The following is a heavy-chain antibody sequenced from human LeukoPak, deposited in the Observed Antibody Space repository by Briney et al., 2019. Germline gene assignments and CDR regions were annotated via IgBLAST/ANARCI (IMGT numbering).Heavy chain of an antibody. Sequence: ASVKVSCKASGYTFTSYGISWVRQAPGQGLEWMGWISAYNGNTNYAQKLQGRVTMTTDTSTSTAYMELRSLRSDDTAVYYCARGPPVRYCSGGSCSIDYWGQGTLVTVSS. V-gene: IGHV1-18*01. J-gene: IGHJ4*02. CDR2: ISAYNGNT. CDR3: ARGPPVRYCSGGSCSIDY. CDR1: GYTFTSYG. D-gene: IGHD2-15*01.